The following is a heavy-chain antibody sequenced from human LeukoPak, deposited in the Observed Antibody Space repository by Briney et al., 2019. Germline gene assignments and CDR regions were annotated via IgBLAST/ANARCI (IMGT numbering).Heavy chain of an antibody. J-gene: IGHJ4*02. CDR1: GFIFSNYW. CDR3: ARERRIAAAGTWDLGYDY. V-gene: IGHV3-74*01. CDR2: IGDDGGDP. Sequence: PGGSLRLSCAASGFIFSNYWMHWVRQAPGKGLVWVSRIGDDGGDPSYADSVKGRFTISRDNAKSTLYLQMTSLTAEDTAVYYCARERRIAAAGTWDLGYDYWGQGTLVTVSS. D-gene: IGHD6-13*01.